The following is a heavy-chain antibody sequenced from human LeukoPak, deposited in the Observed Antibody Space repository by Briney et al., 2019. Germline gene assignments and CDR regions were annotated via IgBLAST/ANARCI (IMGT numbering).Heavy chain of an antibody. J-gene: IGHJ6*03. Sequence: PSETLSLTCTVSGGSISISNYYWGWIRQPPGKGLEWIASIHYSETTYYNPSLKSRVTISVDTSKNQFSLKLSSVTAADTAVYYCARETSQKGAHYMDVWGKGTTVTISS. CDR3: ARETSQKGAHYMDV. CDR1: GGSISISNYY. D-gene: IGHD3-16*01. V-gene: IGHV4-39*07. CDR2: IHYSETT.